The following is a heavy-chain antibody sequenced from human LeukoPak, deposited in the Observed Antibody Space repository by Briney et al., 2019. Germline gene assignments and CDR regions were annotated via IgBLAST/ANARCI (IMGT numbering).Heavy chain of an antibody. Sequence: GGSLRLSCAASGFTFSSYGMHWVRQAPGKGLEWVAFIRYDGSNKYYADSVKGRFTISRDNSKNTLYLQMNSLRAEDTAVYYCAKVAVAGYGKYYFDYWGQGTLVTVSS. CDR1: GFTFSSYG. CDR3: AKVAVAGYGKYYFDY. CDR2: IRYDGSNK. J-gene: IGHJ4*02. V-gene: IGHV3-30*02. D-gene: IGHD6-19*01.